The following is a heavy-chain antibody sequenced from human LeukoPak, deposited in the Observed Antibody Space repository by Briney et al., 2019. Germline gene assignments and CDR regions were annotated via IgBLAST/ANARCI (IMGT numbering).Heavy chain of an antibody. V-gene: IGHV5-10-1*01. CDR2: IDPSDSYT. J-gene: IGHJ4*02. D-gene: IGHD4-17*01. Sequence: GESLKISCKGSGYSFTSYWINWVRQMPGKGLEWMGKIDPSDSYTNYSPSFQGHVTISADKSISTAYLQWSSLKASDTAMYYCASINDYGDPSGGYRGQGTLVTVSS. CDR3: ASINDYGDPSGGY. CDR1: GYSFTSYW.